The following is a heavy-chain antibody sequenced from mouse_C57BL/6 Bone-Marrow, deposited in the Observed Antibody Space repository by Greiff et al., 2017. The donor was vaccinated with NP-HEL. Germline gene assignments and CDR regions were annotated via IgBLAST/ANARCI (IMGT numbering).Heavy chain of an antibody. Sequence: VMLVESGPGLVQPSQSLSITCTVPGFSLTSYGVHWVRQSPGKGLEWLGVLWRGGSTDYNAAFISRLSISKDNSKGQVFFKMNILQADDTAIDYCARTHYYGAMDYWGQGTSVTVSS. CDR3: ARTHYYGAMDY. CDR2: LWRGGST. J-gene: IGHJ4*01. V-gene: IGHV2-2*01. CDR1: GFSLTSYG. D-gene: IGHD1-2*01.